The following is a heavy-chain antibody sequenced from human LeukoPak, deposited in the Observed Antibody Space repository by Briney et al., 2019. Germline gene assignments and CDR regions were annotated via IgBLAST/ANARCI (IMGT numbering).Heavy chain of an antibody. CDR1: GFSFSSYG. J-gene: IGHJ4*02. D-gene: IGHD2-8*01. CDR3: ARDQSEGYCTNGVCGIFDY. Sequence: GGSLRLSCVASGFSFSSYGMHWVRQAPGKGLEWVAVISYDGSNKYYADSVKGRFTISRDNSKNTLYLQMNSLRAEDTAVYYCARDQSEGYCTNGVCGIFDYWGQGTLVTVSS. CDR2: ISYDGSNK. V-gene: IGHV3-30*19.